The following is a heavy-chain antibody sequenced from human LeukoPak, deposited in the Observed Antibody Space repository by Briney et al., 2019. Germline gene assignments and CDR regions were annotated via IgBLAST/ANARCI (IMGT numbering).Heavy chain of an antibody. V-gene: IGHV1-69*01. J-gene: IGHJ6*02. CDR3: AGAGCSTSRYYYYGVDV. CDR1: GGTFSRYA. Sequence: SVKVSCKASGGTFSRYAISWVRQAPGQGLEWMGGIIPIFGTANYAQKFQGRVTITADESTSTAYMELNSLRSEDTAVYYCAGAGCSTSRYYYYGVDVWGQGTTVTVSS. D-gene: IGHD2-2*01. CDR2: IIPIFGTA.